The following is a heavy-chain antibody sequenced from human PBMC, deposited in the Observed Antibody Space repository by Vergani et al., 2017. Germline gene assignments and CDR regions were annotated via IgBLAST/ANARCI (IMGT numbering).Heavy chain of an antibody. V-gene: IGHV1-69*12. CDR2: IIPIFGTA. Sequence: QVQLVQSGAEVKKPASSVQVSCKASGCTLSSNAISWVRQSPGQGLESMGGIIPIFGTASYAQKYQGGVKITADEPTSTAYMELSSLSSVNTAGKYCARDRHYFRYYYYGMDIWGQGTTVTVSS. CDR1: GCTLSSNA. J-gene: IGHJ6*02. D-gene: IGHD2-21*01. CDR3: ARDRHYFRYYYYGMDI.